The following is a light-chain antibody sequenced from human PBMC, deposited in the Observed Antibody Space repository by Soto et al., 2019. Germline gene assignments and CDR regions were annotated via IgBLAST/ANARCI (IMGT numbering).Light chain of an antibody. CDR1: SSDVGGYNY. J-gene: IGLJ2*01. CDR2: EVS. CDR3: SSYTSSSTVV. V-gene: IGLV2-14*01. Sequence: QSVLTQPASVSGSPGQSITISCTGTSSDVGGYNYVSWYQQHPGKAHQLMIYEVSNRPSGVSNRFSGSKSGNTASLTISGLQAEDEADYYCSSYTSSSTVVFGGGTKLTVL.